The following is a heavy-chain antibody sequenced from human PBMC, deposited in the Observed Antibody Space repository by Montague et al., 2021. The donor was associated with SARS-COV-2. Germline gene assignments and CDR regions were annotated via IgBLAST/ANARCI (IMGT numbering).Heavy chain of an antibody. CDR2: INHRGST. CDR1: DGSFSDYS. J-gene: IGHJ6*02. V-gene: IGHV4-34*01. Sequence: SETLSLTCAVYDGSFSDYSWTWIRQPPGKGLEWIGEINHRGSTNYNPSLKSRVTISVDTSKNQFSLKMTSVTAADTAVYYCAREPGVLDTYYYGMDVWGQGTTVTVSS. D-gene: IGHD3/OR15-3a*01. CDR3: AREPGVLDTYYYGMDV.